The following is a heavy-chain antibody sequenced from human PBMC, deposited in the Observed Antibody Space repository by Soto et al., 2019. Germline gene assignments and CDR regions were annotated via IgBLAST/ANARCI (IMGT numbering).Heavy chain of an antibody. Sequence: PGGSLRLSFAASGFTFDDYGMSWVRQAPGKGLEWVSGINWNGGSTGYADSVKGRFTISRDNAKNSLYLQMNSLRAEDTALYHCAREGSSWEADYYYYSYMDVWGQGTTVTVSS. V-gene: IGHV3-20*02. D-gene: IGHD6-13*01. J-gene: IGHJ6*03. CDR3: AREGSSWEADYYYYSYMDV. CDR2: INWNGGST. CDR1: GFTFDDYG.